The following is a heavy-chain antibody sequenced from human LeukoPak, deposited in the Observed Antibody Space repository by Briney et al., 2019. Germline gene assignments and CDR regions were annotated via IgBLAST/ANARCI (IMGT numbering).Heavy chain of an antibody. CDR3: AKYQDSSRPSNWFDP. CDR1: GFTFSRYA. J-gene: IGHJ5*02. D-gene: IGHD6-13*01. Sequence: PGGSLRLSCAASGFTFSRYAKSWVRQAPGKGLEWVSAISGSGGSTYYADSVKGRFTIFRDNSKNTLYLQMNSLRAEDTAVYYCAKYQDSSRPSNWFDPWGQGTLVTVSS. CDR2: ISGSGGST. V-gene: IGHV3-23*01.